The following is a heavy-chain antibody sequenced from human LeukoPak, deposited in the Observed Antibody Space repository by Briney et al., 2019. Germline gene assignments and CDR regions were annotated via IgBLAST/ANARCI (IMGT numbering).Heavy chain of an antibody. V-gene: IGHV3-30*02. D-gene: IGHD2-2*01. CDR2: IRYDGSNK. J-gene: IGHJ1*01. CDR3: AKGGDIVVVPAPYFQH. CDR1: GFTFSSYA. Sequence: GGSLRLSCAASGFTFSSYAMSWVRQAPGKGLEWVAFIRYDGSNKYYADSVKGRFTISRDNSKNTLYLQMNNLRAEDTAVYYCAKGGDIVVVPAPYFQHWGQGTLVTVSS.